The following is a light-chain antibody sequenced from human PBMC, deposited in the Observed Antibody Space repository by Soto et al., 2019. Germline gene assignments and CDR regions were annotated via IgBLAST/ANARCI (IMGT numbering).Light chain of an antibody. V-gene: IGKV3-15*01. CDR1: QRVYST. Sequence: EIVMTQSPATLSVSPGERATLSCRASQRVYSTLAWYQQKPGQAHSLLIYHASTRATGIPARFSGSGSGTEFTLTISSLQSEDFAVYYCQQYNKWPLTFGGGTKLEIK. CDR3: QQYNKWPLT. J-gene: IGKJ4*01. CDR2: HAS.